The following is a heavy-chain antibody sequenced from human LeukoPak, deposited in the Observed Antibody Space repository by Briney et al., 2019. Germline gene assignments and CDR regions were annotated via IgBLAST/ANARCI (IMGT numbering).Heavy chain of an antibody. D-gene: IGHD1-14*01. V-gene: IGHV4-4*02. Sequence: PGGSLRLSCAASGFTFSSYAMHWVRQPPGKGLEWIGEIYHSGSTNYNPSLKSRVTISVDKSKNQFSLKLSSVTAADTAVYYCARDFTGDWVFFDYWGQGTLVTVSS. CDR3: ARDFTGDWVFFDY. CDR2: IYHSGST. CDR1: GFTFSSYA. J-gene: IGHJ4*02.